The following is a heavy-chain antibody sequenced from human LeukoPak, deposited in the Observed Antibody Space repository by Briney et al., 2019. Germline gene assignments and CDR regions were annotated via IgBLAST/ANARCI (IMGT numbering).Heavy chain of an antibody. CDR3: ARGGDYYYYGMDV. CDR2: IKQDGSEK. V-gene: IGHV3-7*01. J-gene: IGHJ6*02. Sequence: GGSLRPSCAASGFTFSSYWMSWVRQAPGKGLEWVANIKQDGSEKYYVDSVKGRFTISRDNAKNSLYLQMNSLRAEDTAVYYCARGGDYYYYGMDVWGQGTTVTVSS. CDR1: GFTFSSYW. D-gene: IGHD3-10*01.